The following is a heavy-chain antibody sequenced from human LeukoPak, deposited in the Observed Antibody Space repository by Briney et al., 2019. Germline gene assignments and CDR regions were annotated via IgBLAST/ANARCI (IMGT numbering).Heavy chain of an antibody. CDR1: GYTFTDYY. CDR2: INPSDGSA. J-gene: IGHJ5*02. V-gene: IGHV1-46*01. CDR3: ARDGGLVKRVANNWFDP. D-gene: IGHD3-16*01. Sequence: ASVKVSCKASGYTFTDYYMHWVRQAPGQGLEWMGIINPSDGSANYAQKFQGRVTMTRDTSTSTVYMELSSLRSEDTAVYYCARDGGLVKRVANNWFDPWGQGTLVTVSS.